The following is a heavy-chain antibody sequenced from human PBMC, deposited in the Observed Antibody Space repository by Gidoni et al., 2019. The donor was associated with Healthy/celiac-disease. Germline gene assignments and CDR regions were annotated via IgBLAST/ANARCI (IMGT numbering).Heavy chain of an antibody. CDR2: ISGSGGST. V-gene: IGHV3-23*04. CDR3: AKDGGQWLVRKGYFDY. Sequence: EVQLVESGGGLLQSAGSLSLCCAASGFTFSSHATGWVRQAPGKGLELVSAISGSGGSTYYADSVKGRFTISRDNSKNTLYLQMNSLRAEDTAVYYCAKDGGQWLVRKGYFDYWGQGTLVTVSS. CDR1: GFTFSSHA. D-gene: IGHD6-19*01. J-gene: IGHJ4*02.